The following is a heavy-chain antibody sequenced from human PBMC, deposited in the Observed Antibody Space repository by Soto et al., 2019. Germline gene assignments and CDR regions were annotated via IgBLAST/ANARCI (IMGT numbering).Heavy chain of an antibody. D-gene: IGHD3-9*01. Sequence: GALRLSYAASGFTFSGYSMNWVRQAPGKGLEWVSYISSSSSTIYYADSVKGRFTISRDNAKNSLYLQMNSLRAEDTAVYYCARAFDPMYFDYWGQGTLVTVSS. CDR3: ARAFDPMYFDY. V-gene: IGHV3-48*01. J-gene: IGHJ4*02. CDR2: ISSSSSTI. CDR1: GFTFSGYS.